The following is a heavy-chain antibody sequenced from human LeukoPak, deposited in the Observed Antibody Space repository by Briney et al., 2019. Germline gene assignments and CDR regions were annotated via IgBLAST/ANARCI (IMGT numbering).Heavy chain of an antibody. CDR3: ASGGGYDSSGKVLPFKAYYYYGMDV. V-gene: IGHV4-30-4*01. J-gene: IGHJ6*02. D-gene: IGHD3-22*01. Sequence: PSQTLSLTCTVSGGSISSGDYYWSWIRQPPGKGLEWIGYIYYSGSTNYNPFLKSRVTISVDTSKNQFSLKLSSVTAADTAVYYCASGGGYDSSGKVLPFKAYYYYGMDVWGQGTTVTVSS. CDR1: GGSISSGDYY. CDR2: IYYSGST.